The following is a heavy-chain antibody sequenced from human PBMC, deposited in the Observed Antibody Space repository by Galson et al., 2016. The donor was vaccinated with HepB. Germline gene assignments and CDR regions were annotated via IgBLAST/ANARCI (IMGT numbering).Heavy chain of an antibody. CDR3: ARHPAQVISTVVDY. Sequence: QSGAEVKKPGESLKISCKGSGYRFTNYWIAWVRQMPGKGLEWMGIIYPADSDTRYSPSFQGQVTISADKSINTAYLQWSSLEASDTAIYYCARHPAQVISTVVDYWGQGTLVTVSS. CDR2: IYPADSDT. D-gene: IGHD3-22*01. CDR1: GYRFTNYW. J-gene: IGHJ4*02. V-gene: IGHV5-51*01.